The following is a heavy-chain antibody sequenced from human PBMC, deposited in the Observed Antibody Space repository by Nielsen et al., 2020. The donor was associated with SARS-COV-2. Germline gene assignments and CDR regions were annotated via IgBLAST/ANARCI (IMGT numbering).Heavy chain of an antibody. CDR1: GFTFSSYG. CDR3: AREGRNLPLDY. V-gene: IGHV3-30*03. CDR2: ISYDGSNK. Sequence: GESLKISCAASGFTFSSYGMHWVRQAPGKGLEWVAVISYDGSNKYYADSVKGRFTISRDNSKNTLYLQMNSLRVEDTAVYYCAREGRNLPLDYWGQGTLVTVSS. J-gene: IGHJ4*02.